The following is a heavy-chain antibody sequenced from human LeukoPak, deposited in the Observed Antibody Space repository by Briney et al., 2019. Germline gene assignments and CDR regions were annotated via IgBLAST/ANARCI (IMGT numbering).Heavy chain of an antibody. D-gene: IGHD2-2*02. CDR1: GFTFSSNA. CDR2: ISGSGGST. CDR3: AKPDRLTYCSSTSCYTNAHDAFDI. V-gene: IGHV3-23*01. Sequence: GGSLRLSCAASGFTFSSNAMTWVRQAPGKGLEWVSAISGSGGSTYYADSVKGRFTISRDNSKNTLYLQMNSLRAEDTAVYYCAKPDRLTYCSSTSCYTNAHDAFDIWGQGTMVTVSS. J-gene: IGHJ3*02.